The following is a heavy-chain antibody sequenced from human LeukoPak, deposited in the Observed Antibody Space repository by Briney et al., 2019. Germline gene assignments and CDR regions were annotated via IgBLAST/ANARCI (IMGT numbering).Heavy chain of an antibody. D-gene: IGHD1-26*01. CDR3: ARARQVGATTDSNWFDP. CDR2: IYYSGST. CDR1: GGSISSYY. Sequence: SETLSLTCTVSGGSISSYYWSWIRQPPGKGLEWIGYIYYSGSTNYNPSLKSRVTISVDTSKNQFSLKLSSVTAADTAVYYCARARQVGATTDSNWFDPWGQGTLVTVSS. J-gene: IGHJ5*02. V-gene: IGHV4-59*01.